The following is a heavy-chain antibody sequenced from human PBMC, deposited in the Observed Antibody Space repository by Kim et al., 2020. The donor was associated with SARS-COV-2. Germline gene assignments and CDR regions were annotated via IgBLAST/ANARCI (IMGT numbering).Heavy chain of an antibody. V-gene: IGHV3-13*04. D-gene: IGHD3-10*01. CDR1: GFTFSSYD. Sequence: GGSLRLSCAASGFTFSSYDMHWVRQATGKGLEWVSAIGTAGDTYYPGSVKGRFTISRENAKNSLYLQMNSLRAGDTAVYYCARAKSYYYGSGIDYGMDVWGQGTTVTVSS. J-gene: IGHJ6*02. CDR3: ARAKSYYYGSGIDYGMDV. CDR2: IGTAGDT.